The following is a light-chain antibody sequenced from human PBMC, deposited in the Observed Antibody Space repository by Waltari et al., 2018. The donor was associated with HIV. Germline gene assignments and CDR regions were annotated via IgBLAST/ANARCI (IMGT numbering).Light chain of an antibody. J-gene: IGKJ2*01. V-gene: IGKV3-20*01. CDR3: QQYATSPRT. CDR2: GAS. Sequence: EIVLTQSPGTLSLSPGERATLSCRACQSVDNNYLAWYQPRPGQAPRLLIFGASSRATGIPDRFSASGSGADFTLTISSLDPSDYALYYCQQYATSPRTFGQGTRVEIK. CDR1: QSVDNNY.